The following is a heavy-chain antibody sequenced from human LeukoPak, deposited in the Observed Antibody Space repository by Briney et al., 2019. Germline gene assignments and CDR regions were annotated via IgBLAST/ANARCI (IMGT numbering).Heavy chain of an antibody. CDR3: ARVAKHFRGGLSFYYMDV. CDR1: GGSFSGYY. J-gene: IGHJ6*03. V-gene: IGHV4-34*01. D-gene: IGHD3-10*01. Sequence: SETLSLTCAVYGGSFSGYYWSWIRQPPGKGLEWIGEINHSGSTNYNPSLKSRVTISLDTSKNQFSLKVISVTAADTAVYYCARVAKHFRGGLSFYYMDVWGKGTTATISS. CDR2: INHSGST.